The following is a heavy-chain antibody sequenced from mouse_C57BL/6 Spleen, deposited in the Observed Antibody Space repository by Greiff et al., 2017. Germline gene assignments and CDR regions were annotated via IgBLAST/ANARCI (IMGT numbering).Heavy chain of an antibody. J-gene: IGHJ4*01. CDR1: GYAFSSSW. CDR3: ARSDGYLYAMDY. V-gene: IGHV1-82*01. CDR2: LYPGDGDT. Sequence: QVQLQQSGPELVKPGASVKISCKASGYAFSSSWMNWVKQRPGKGLEWIGRLYPGDGDTNYNGKFKGKATLTADKSSSTAYMPLSSLTSEDSAVYFCARSDGYLYAMDYWGQGTSVTVST. D-gene: IGHD2-3*01.